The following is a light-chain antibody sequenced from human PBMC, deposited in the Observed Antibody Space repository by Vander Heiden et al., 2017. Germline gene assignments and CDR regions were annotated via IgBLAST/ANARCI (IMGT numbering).Light chain of an antibody. J-gene: IGLJ3*02. CDR3: AAWDDSLNAVV. CDR2: SSD. V-gene: IGLV1-44*01. Sequence: QSVLTQPPSASGTPGQRVTITCSGSSSNIGSKSVNWYQQVPGTAPKLLIYSSDQRPSGVPGRFSGSKSGTSASLAISGLQSEDEADYHCAAWDDSLNAVVFGGGTKLTVL. CDR1: SSNIGSKS.